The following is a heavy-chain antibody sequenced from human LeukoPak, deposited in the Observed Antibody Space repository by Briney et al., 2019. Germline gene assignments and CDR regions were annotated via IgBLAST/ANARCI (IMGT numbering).Heavy chain of an antibody. CDR1: GFTFTDYD. V-gene: IGHV3-21*01. Sequence: GGSLRLSCAASGFTFTDYDMNWVRQARGRGLECVSAITPSGTYVAYADSVKGRFTISRDNANNSLYLQMNSLRPGDTAIYYCARDSGGSSRSPPIDFWGQGTLVTVSS. D-gene: IGHD2-2*01. CDR3: ARDSGGSSRSPPIDF. CDR2: ITPSGTYV. J-gene: IGHJ4*02.